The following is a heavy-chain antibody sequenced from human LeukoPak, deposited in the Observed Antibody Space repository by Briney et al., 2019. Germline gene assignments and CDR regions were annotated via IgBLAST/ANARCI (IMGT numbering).Heavy chain of an antibody. Sequence: ASVKVSCKASGYTFTDYYIHWVRQAPGQGLEWMGWINPYSGGTNYAQKFQGRVTMTRDTSISTAYMDLSRLRSDDTAVYYCAKGKLSSSSNNWFDPWGQGTLVTVSS. J-gene: IGHJ5*02. V-gene: IGHV1-2*02. CDR1: GYTFTDYY. D-gene: IGHD2-2*01. CDR3: AKGKLSSSSNNWFDP. CDR2: INPYSGGT.